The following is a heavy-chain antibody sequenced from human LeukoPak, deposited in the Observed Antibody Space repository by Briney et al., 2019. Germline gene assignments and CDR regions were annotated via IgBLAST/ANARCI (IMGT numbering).Heavy chain of an antibody. V-gene: IGHV3-23*05. CDR3: AKGGYTTWFDP. CDR1: GVTLREDT. D-gene: IGHD2-15*01. Sequence: GGSLCLSRAASGVTLREDTTSGGRGSPEGRLWWGSHIFSNGGDKYYTDSVKGRVSISRENSKNTLYFEMSRLRAGDTAVYYCAKGGYTTWFDPWGQGTLVTVSS. CDR2: IFSNGGDK. J-gene: IGHJ5*02.